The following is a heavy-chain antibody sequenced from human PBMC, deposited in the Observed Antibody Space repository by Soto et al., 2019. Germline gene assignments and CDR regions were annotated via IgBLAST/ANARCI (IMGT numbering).Heavy chain of an antibody. Sequence: ETLSLTCFVSGYSISSGYYWGWIRQPPGKGLEWIGSIYHSGTTYYNPSLKSRVTISLDTSRNQFSLKLTSVTAADTAVYYCARSLLTSSWYAGSWGQGTLVTVS. D-gene: IGHD6-13*01. CDR3: ARSLLTSSWYAGS. J-gene: IGHJ5*02. CDR1: GYSISSGYY. CDR2: IYHSGTT. V-gene: IGHV4-38-2*01.